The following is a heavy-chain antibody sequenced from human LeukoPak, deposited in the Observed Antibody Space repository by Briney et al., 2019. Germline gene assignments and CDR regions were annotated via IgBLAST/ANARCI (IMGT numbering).Heavy chain of an antibody. J-gene: IGHJ4*02. D-gene: IGHD4-17*01. CDR2: ISGSGGST. CDR1: GFTFSSYA. V-gene: IGHV3-23*01. Sequence: PGGSLRLSCAASGFTFSSYAMSWVRQAPGKGLEWVSAISGSGGSTYYADSVKGRFTISRDNSKNTLYLQMNSLRAGDTAVYYCALGGDYVPFGYWGQGTLVTVSS. CDR3: ALGGDYVPFGY.